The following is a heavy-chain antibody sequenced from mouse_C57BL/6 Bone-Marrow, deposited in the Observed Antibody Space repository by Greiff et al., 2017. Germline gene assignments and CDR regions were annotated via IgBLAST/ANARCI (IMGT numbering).Heavy chain of an antibody. CDR1: GFTFSSYA. CDR2: ISDGGSYT. J-gene: IGHJ4*01. V-gene: IGHV5-4*01. CDR3: ARERGYYYGRGENAMDY. Sequence: EVNVVESGGGLVKPGGSLKLSCAASGFTFSSYAMSWVRQTPEKRLEWVATISDGGSYTYYPDNVKGRFPISRDNAKNNLYLQMSHLKSEDTAMYYCARERGYYYGRGENAMDYWGQGTSVTVSS. D-gene: IGHD1-1*01.